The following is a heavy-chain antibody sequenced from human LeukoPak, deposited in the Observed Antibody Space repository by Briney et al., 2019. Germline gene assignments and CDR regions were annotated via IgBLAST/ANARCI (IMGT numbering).Heavy chain of an antibody. V-gene: IGHV4-39*01. CDR1: GGSISSSSYY. CDR2: IYYSGSA. Sequence: SGTLSLTCTVSGGSISSSSYYWRWIRRPPGKGLEWSGRIYYSGSAYYNPSLKSRVTISVATSKNQFSLNLSSVTAADTAVYYCARQGYYDSSVVHFDYWGQGTLVTVSS. J-gene: IGHJ4*02. D-gene: IGHD3-22*01. CDR3: ARQGYYDSSVVHFDY.